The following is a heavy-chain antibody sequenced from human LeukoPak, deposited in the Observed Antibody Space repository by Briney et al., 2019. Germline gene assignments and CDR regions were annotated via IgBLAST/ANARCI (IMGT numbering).Heavy chain of an antibody. V-gene: IGHV3-21*01. Sequence: GGSLRLSCAASGFTVSSNYMSWVRQAPGKGLEWVSSISSSSSYIYYADSVRGRFTISRDNAKNTLYLQMNSLRAEDTAVYYCARENGGSYFYMDVWGKGTTVTVSS. CDR3: ARENGGSYFYMDV. D-gene: IGHD1-1*01. CDR1: GFTVSSNY. CDR2: ISSSSSYI. J-gene: IGHJ6*03.